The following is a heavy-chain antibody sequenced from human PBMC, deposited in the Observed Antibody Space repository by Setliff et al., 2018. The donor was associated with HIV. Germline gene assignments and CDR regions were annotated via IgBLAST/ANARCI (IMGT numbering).Heavy chain of an antibody. CDR2: ISGSGGST. Sequence: GGSLRLSCAASGFTFSSYAMSWVRQAPGKGLEWVSVISGSGGSTYYADSVKGRFTISRDNSKNTLYLQMNSLRAEDTAVYYCAKASSGWSRLNYFDYWGQGTLVTVSS. CDR1: GFTFSSYA. D-gene: IGHD6-19*01. J-gene: IGHJ4*02. CDR3: AKASSGWSRLNYFDY. V-gene: IGHV3-23*01.